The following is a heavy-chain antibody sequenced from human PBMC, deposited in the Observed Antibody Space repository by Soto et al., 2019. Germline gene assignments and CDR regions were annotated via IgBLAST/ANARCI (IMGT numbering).Heavy chain of an antibody. D-gene: IGHD3-3*01. V-gene: IGHV1-46*01. CDR3: ARDGGYDFWSGYYSYYFDY. Sequence: GASVKVSCKASGYTFTSYYMHWVRQAPGQGLEWMGIINPSGGSTSYAQKFQGRVTMTRDTSTSTVYMELSSLRSEDTAVYYCARDGGYDFWSGYYSYYFDYWGQGTLVTVSS. CDR1: GYTFTSYY. CDR2: INPSGGST. J-gene: IGHJ4*02.